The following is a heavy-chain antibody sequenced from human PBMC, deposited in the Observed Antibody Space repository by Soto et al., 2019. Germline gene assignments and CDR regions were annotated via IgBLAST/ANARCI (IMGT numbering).Heavy chain of an antibody. CDR1: GYTFTSYG. CDR3: ARVGAPDYGDYWGWFDP. Sequence: QVQLVQSGAEVKKPGASVKVSCKASGYTFTSYGISWVRQAPGQGLEWMGWISAYNGNTNYAQKLQGRVTMTTDTSTSTASMELRSLRSDDTAVYYCARVGAPDYGDYWGWFDPWGQGTLVTVSS. CDR2: ISAYNGNT. D-gene: IGHD4-17*01. V-gene: IGHV1-18*01. J-gene: IGHJ5*02.